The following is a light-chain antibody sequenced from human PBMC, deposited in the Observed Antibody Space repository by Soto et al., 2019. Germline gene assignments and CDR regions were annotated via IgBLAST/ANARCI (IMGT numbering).Light chain of an antibody. CDR2: EVS. CDR1: SSDVGGYNY. J-gene: IGLJ3*02. Sequence: QSALTQPASVSGSPGQSITISCTGTSSDVGGYNYVSWYQLRPGKAPKLIIYEVSYRPSGVSNRFSGSKSGNTASLTISGLQAEDEAHYYRSSLEVFGGGTKLTVL. V-gene: IGLV2-14*01. CDR3: SSLEV.